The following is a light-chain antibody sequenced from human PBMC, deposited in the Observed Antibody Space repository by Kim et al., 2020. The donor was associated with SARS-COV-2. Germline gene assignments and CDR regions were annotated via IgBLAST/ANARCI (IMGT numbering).Light chain of an antibody. CDR2: YNS. Sequence: APGQTAGITCGGNNVGRKSVHWYQQKPGQAPIMVIYYNSDRPSGIPERFSGSNSGDAATLTISRVEVGDEADYYCHVWDSSSAHHVFGSGTKVTVL. CDR3: HVWDSSSAHHV. CDR1: NVGRKS. V-gene: IGLV3-21*04. J-gene: IGLJ1*01.